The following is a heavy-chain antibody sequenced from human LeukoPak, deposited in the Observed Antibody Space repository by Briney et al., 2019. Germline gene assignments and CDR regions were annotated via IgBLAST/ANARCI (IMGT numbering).Heavy chain of an antibody. CDR3: ARSRSIVSGYIYY. D-gene: IGHD3-3*01. Sequence: SETLSLTCTVSGGSISSYYWSWIRQPPGKGLEWIGHIYYSGSTNYNPSLKSRVTISVDTSKNQFSLKLSSVAAADTAVYYCARSRSIVSGYIYYWGQGTLVTVSS. CDR2: IYYSGST. V-gene: IGHV4-59*01. CDR1: GGSISSYY. J-gene: IGHJ4*02.